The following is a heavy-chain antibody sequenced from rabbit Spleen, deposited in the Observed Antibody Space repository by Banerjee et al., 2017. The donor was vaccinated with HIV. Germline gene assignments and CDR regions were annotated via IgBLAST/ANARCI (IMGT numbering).Heavy chain of an antibody. CDR1: GFDFSSYG. CDR3: ARDGAGGSYFAL. Sequence: QSLVESGGGLVQPGGSLKLSCKASGFDFSSYGISWVRQAPGKGLEWIGIIGTADTITTYYANWARGRFTISKPSSTTVTLQMTSLTAADTATYFCARDGAGGSYFALWGPGTLVTVS. J-gene: IGHJ4*01. CDR2: IGTADTITT. V-gene: IGHV1S40*01. D-gene: IGHD8-1*01.